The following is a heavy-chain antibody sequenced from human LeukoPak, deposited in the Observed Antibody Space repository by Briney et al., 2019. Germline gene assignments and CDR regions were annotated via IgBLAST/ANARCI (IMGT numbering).Heavy chain of an antibody. CDR3: ARDRYAGTTFYYYYGMDV. J-gene: IGHJ6*02. D-gene: IGHD1-7*01. Sequence: ASVKVSCKASGYTFTSYYMHWVRQAPGQGLEWMGIINPSGGSTSYAQKFQGRVTMTRDTSTSTVYMELSSLRSKDTAVYYCARDRYAGTTFYYYYGMDVWGQGTTVTVSS. CDR2: INPSGGST. V-gene: IGHV1-46*01. CDR1: GYTFTSYY.